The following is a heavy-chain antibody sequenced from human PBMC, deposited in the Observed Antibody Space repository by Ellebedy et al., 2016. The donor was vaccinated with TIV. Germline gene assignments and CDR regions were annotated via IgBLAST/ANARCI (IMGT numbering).Heavy chain of an antibody. CDR3: ARERSSSHSNLDY. CDR1: GFTFSSFW. V-gene: IGHV3-7*01. J-gene: IGHJ4*02. D-gene: IGHD6-13*01. CDR2: INQDGTEK. Sequence: GESLKISCAASGFTFSSFWMSWVRQAPGQGLEWVANINQDGTEKYYVDSVKGRFTISRDNTKNSLYLQMNSLRAEDTAVYYCARERSSSHSNLDYWGQGTLVTVSS.